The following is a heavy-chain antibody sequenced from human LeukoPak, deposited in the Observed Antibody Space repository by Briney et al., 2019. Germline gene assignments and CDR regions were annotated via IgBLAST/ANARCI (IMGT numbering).Heavy chain of an antibody. CDR2: ISSSGSTI. CDR3: AKDRCSNGIGCLYYYMDV. V-gene: IGHV3-48*03. CDR1: GFTFSSYE. J-gene: IGHJ6*03. D-gene: IGHD2-8*01. Sequence: GGSLRLSCAASGFTFSSYEMNWVRQAPGKGLEWVSYISSSGSTIYYADSVKGRFTISRDNAKNSLYLQMNSLRVEDTAVYYCAKDRCSNGIGCLYYYMDVWGKGTMVTISS.